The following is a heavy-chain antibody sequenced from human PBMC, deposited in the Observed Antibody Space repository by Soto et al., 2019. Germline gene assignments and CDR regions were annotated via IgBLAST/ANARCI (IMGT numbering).Heavy chain of an antibody. Sequence: QVQLVESGGGVVQPGRSLRLSCAASGFTFSSYGMHWVRQAPGKGLEWVAVISYDGNNKYYADSVKGRFTISRDNSKNTLYLQMNSLRTEDTAVYYCAKDSGSWYFDYWGLGTLVTVSS. J-gene: IGHJ4*02. CDR1: GFTFSSYG. D-gene: IGHD6-13*01. CDR2: ISYDGNNK. V-gene: IGHV3-30*18. CDR3: AKDSGSWYFDY.